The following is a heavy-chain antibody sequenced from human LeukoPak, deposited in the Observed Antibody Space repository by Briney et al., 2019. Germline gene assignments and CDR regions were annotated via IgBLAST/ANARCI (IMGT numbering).Heavy chain of an antibody. CDR3: ARDYCSGGSCYLFDY. CDR2: ISYDGSNK. J-gene: IGHJ4*02. Sequence: GGSLRHSCAASGFTFSSYAMHWVRQAPGKGLEWVAVISYDGSNKYYADSVKGRFTISRDNSKNTLYLQMNSLRAEDTAVYYCARDYCSGGSCYLFDYWGQGTLVTVSS. D-gene: IGHD2-15*01. CDR1: GFTFSSYA. V-gene: IGHV3-30-3*01.